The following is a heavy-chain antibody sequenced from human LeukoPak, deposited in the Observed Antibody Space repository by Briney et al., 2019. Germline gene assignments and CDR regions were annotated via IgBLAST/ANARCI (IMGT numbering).Heavy chain of an antibody. CDR2: IYTSGCT. CDR3: ARDYYDSSGYLYLFDY. Sequence: SETLSLTCTVSGGSISSYYWIWLRQPAGKGLEWIGRIYTSGCTNYNPSLKSRVTMSVDTSKNQFSLKLSSVTAADTAVYYCARDYYDSSGYLYLFDYWGQGTLVTVSS. CDR1: GGSISSYY. V-gene: IGHV4-4*07. D-gene: IGHD3-22*01. J-gene: IGHJ4*02.